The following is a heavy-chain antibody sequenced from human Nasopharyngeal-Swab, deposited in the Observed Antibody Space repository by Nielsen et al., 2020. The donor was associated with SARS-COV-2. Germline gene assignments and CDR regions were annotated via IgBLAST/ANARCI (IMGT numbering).Heavy chain of an antibody. V-gene: IGHV3-53*01. Sequence: GESLKISCAASGFIVSSNYMSWVRQAPGKGLEWVSAIYSGGSTYYADSVKGRFTISRDNSKNTLYLQMNSLRAEDTAVYYCARGLADPYCGGDCYLYFDYWGQGTLVTVSS. CDR1: GFIVSSNY. J-gene: IGHJ4*02. CDR3: ARGLADPYCGGDCYLYFDY. D-gene: IGHD2-21*02. CDR2: IYSGGST.